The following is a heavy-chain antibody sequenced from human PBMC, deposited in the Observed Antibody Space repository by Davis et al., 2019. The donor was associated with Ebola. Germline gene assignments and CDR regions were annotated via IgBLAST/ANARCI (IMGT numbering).Heavy chain of an antibody. CDR1: GFTFSSYW. J-gene: IGHJ6*02. V-gene: IGHV3-7*01. D-gene: IGHD2-2*01. Sequence: GGSLRLSCAASGFTFSSYWMSWVRQAPGKGLEWVANIKQDGSEKYYVDSVKGRFTISRDNAKNSLYLQMNSLRAEDTAVYYFARENIVVVPAAIVDYYYYYGMDVWGQGTTVTVSS. CDR3: ARENIVVVPAAIVDYYYYYGMDV. CDR2: IKQDGSEK.